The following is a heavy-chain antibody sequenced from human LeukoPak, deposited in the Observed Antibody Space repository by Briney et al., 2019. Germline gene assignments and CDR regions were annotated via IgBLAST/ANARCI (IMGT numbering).Heavy chain of an antibody. J-gene: IGHJ4*02. Sequence: GGSVRLSCVGYGFTFSSYSMSWVRQAPGKGLEWVSSITSSSSYIYYADSVKGRFTISRDNAKKSVYLQMNSLRAEDTAVYYCAKAPYYYDSSGYFNYWGQGTLVTVSS. CDR1: GFTFSSYS. CDR3: AKAPYYYDSSGYFNY. V-gene: IGHV3-21*04. D-gene: IGHD3-22*01. CDR2: ITSSSSYI.